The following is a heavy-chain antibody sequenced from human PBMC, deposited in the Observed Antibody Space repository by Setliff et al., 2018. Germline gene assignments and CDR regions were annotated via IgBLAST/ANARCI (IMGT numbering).Heavy chain of an antibody. CDR1: GYSLSAYY. Sequence: ASVKVSCKASGYSLSAYYMHWVRQAPGQGPEWMGIINTGGGSASYAEKFEGRVTMTSDTSARKVYMEVNILRSDDTAMYYCARGGMAAAGRKGVFEHWGQGTLVTVSS. D-gene: IGHD6-13*01. J-gene: IGHJ4*02. V-gene: IGHV1-46*01. CDR3: ARGGMAAAGRKGVFEH. CDR2: INTGGGSA.